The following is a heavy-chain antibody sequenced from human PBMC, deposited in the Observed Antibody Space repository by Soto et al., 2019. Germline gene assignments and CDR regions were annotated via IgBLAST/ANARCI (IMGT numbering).Heavy chain of an antibody. CDR1: GGTFSSYA. CDR3: VVVQGCKWSDNDY. Sequence: QVQLVQSGAEVKKPGSSVKVSCKASGGTFSSYAISWVRQAPGQGLEWMGGIIHIFGTANYAQKFQGRVTTTASKYTRTADKELSRLRSEDTAVYYCVVVQGCKWSDNDYWGQGTLVTVSS. CDR2: IIHIFGTA. J-gene: IGHJ4*02. D-gene: IGHD2-21*01. V-gene: IGHV1-69*06.